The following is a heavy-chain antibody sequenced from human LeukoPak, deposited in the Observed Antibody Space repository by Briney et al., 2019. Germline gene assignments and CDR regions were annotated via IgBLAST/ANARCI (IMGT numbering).Heavy chain of an antibody. CDR1: GFTFSSYA. CDR3: AKGRGFCSGGSCYYYYYIDV. CDR2: TSGSADST. J-gene: IGHJ6*03. Sequence: PGGSLRLSCAASGFTFSSYAMSWVRQAPGKGLEWVSGTSGSADSTYYADSVKGRFTISRDNSKNTLFLQMNSLRAEDTALYYCAKGRGFCSGGSCYYYYYIDVWGKGTTVTVSS. V-gene: IGHV3-23*01. D-gene: IGHD2-15*01.